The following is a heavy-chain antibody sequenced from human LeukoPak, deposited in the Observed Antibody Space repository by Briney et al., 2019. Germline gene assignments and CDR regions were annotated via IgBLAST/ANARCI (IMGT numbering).Heavy chain of an antibody. CDR3: ATYINWVAGDV. CDR1: GFTFSESW. J-gene: IGHJ6*02. CDR2: INHEGGGI. D-gene: IGHD1-1*01. V-gene: IGHV3-7*01. Sequence: GGSLRLSCAASGFTFSESWMTWVRQVPGQGLEWVAHINHEGGGIQYVDSVKGRFTISRDSAKGSVYLQMNSLRAEDTAIYHCATYINWVAGDVWGQGTTVIVSS.